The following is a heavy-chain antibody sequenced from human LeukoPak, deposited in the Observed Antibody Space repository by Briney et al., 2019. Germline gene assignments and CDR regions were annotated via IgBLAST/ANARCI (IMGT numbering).Heavy chain of an antibody. Sequence: GGSLRLSCAASGFTFSSYGMHWVRQAPGKGLEWVAFIRYDGSNKYYADSVKGRFTISRDNSKNTLYLQMNSLRAEDTAVYYCAKKSIAAAGSGYYFDYWGQGTLVTVSS. CDR3: AKKSIAAAGSGYYFDY. J-gene: IGHJ4*02. V-gene: IGHV3-30*02. D-gene: IGHD6-13*01. CDR1: GFTFSSYG. CDR2: IRYDGSNK.